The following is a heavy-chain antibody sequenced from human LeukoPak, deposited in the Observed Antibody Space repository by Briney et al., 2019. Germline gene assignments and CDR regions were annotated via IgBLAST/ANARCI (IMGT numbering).Heavy chain of an antibody. J-gene: IGHJ6*03. CDR2: INSDGSST. D-gene: IGHD5-18*01. Sequence: GGSLRLSCAASGFTFSSYWMHWVRQAPGKGLVWVSRINSDGSSTSDADSVTGRFTISRYNANNTLYLQMYSLRAEDTAVYYCARVRGYSYYGGYYYYMDVWGKGTTVTVSS. CDR3: ARVRGYSYYGGYYYYMDV. CDR1: GFTFSSYW. V-gene: IGHV3-74*01.